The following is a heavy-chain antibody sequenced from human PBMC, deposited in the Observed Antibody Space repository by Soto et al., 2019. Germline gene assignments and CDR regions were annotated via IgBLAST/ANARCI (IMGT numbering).Heavy chain of an antibody. CDR1: GFTFSSYA. CDR3: AKDLASGSYYDLPDAEYFQH. Sequence: GGSLRLSCAASGFTFSSYAMSWVRQAPGKGLEWFSAISGSGGSTYYADSVKGRFTISRDNSKNTLYLQMNSLRAEDTAVYYCAKDLASGSYYDLPDAEYFQHWGQGTLVTVSS. CDR2: ISGSGGST. D-gene: IGHD1-26*01. J-gene: IGHJ1*01. V-gene: IGHV3-23*01.